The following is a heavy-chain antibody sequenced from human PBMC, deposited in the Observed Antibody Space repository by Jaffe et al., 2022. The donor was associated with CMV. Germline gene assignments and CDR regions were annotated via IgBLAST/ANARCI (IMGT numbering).Heavy chain of an antibody. CDR3: ARSGPALRTGIHYLQYDH. CDR2: IYPGDSHI. D-gene: IGHD1-26*01. J-gene: IGHJ4*02. Sequence: EVQLVQSGAEVKKPGESLKISCKGSGYRFSSYWIAWVRQMPGKGLEWMGIIYPGDSHITYSPSFQGHVTISADKSISTAFLQWGSLKASDSAMYFCARSGPALRTGIHYLQYDHWGQGTLVTVSS. CDR1: GYRFSSYW. V-gene: IGHV5-51*01.